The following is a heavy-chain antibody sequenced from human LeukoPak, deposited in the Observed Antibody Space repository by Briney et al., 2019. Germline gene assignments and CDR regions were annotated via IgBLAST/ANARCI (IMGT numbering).Heavy chain of an antibody. CDR3: ARGGGFDFWADYYYYMDV. Sequence: ASVNVSCKASGGTFSSYAISWVRQAPGQGLDWMGGIIPIFGTANYAQSFQGRVTITTDESTSTGYMERRSLRSEDTALYYCARGGGFDFWADYYYYMDVWGKGTTVTVSS. CDR1: GGTFSSYA. V-gene: IGHV1-69*05. J-gene: IGHJ6*03. D-gene: IGHD3/OR15-3a*01. CDR2: IIPIFGTA.